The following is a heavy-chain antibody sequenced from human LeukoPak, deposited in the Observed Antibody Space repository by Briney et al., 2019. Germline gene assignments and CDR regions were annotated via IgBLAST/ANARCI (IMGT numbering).Heavy chain of an antibody. J-gene: IGHJ3*02. CDR1: GYTFTSYA. CDR2: INAGNGNT. CDR3: ARDSNRPDDYYGSGSYYNVGAFDI. Sequence: GASVKVSCKASGYTFTSYAMHWVRQAPGQRLEWMGWINAGNGNTKYSQKFQGRVTITRDTSASTAYMELSSLRSEDTAVYYCARDSNRPDDYYGSGSYYNVGAFDIWGQGTMVTVSS. V-gene: IGHV1-3*01. D-gene: IGHD3-10*01.